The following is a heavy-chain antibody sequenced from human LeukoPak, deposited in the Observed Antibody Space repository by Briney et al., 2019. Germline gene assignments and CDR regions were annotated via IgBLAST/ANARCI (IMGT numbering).Heavy chain of an antibody. CDR1: GFTFDDYA. CDR2: ISWNSGSI. D-gene: IGHD2-2*01. CDR3: AKATGPVVPAATFDY. J-gene: IGHJ4*02. V-gene: IGHV3-9*01. Sequence: GGSLRLSCAASGFTFDDYAMHWVRQAPGKGLEWVSGISWNSGSIGYADSVKGRFTISRDNAKNSLYLQMNSLRAEDTALYYCAKATGPVVPAATFDYWGQGTLGTVSA.